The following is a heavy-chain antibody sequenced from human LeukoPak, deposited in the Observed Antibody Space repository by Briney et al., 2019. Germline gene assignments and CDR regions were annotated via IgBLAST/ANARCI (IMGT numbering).Heavy chain of an antibody. CDR1: GFAITDHH. V-gene: IGHV3-23*01. CDR2: ISETGDST. J-gene: IGHJ4*02. CDR3: AKSGSSWYFVR. Sequence: GGSLRLSCAASGFAITDHHMDWVRQAPGKGPEWVSAISETGDSTYYADSVKGRFTIPRDNSKNTLYLQMNSLRAEDTAVYCCAKSGSSWYFVRWGQGTLVTVSS. D-gene: IGHD2-15*01.